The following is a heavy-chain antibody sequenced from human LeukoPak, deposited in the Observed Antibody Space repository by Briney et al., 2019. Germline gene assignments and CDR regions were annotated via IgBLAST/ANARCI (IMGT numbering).Heavy chain of an antibody. Sequence: GGSLRLSCAASEFTFSDYWMSWARQAPGKGLEWVANIKQDGSEKNYVDSVKGRFTISRDNAKDSLYLQMNCLRAEDTAVYYCARDGGYCSGGSCYSTHWGQGTLVTVSS. CDR1: EFTFSDYW. CDR2: IKQDGSEK. D-gene: IGHD2-15*01. V-gene: IGHV3-7*03. CDR3: ARDGGYCSGGSCYSTH. J-gene: IGHJ4*02.